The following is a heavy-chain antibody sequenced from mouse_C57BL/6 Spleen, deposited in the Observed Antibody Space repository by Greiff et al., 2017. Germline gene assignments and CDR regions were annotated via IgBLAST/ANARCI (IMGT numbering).Heavy chain of an antibody. Sequence: VKLMESDAELVKPGASVKISCKVSGYTFTDHTIHWMKQRPEQGLEWIGYIYPRDGSTKYNEKFKGKDTLTADKSSSTAYMQLNSLTSEDSAVYFCARDNGSYVYAMDYWGQGTSVTVSS. CDR3: ARDNGSYVYAMDY. CDR2: IYPRDGST. J-gene: IGHJ4*01. V-gene: IGHV1-78*01. CDR1: GYTFTDHT. D-gene: IGHD1-1*02.